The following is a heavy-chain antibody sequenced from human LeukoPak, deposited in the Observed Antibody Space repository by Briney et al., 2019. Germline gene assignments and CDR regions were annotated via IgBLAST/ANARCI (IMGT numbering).Heavy chain of an antibody. J-gene: IGHJ4*02. CDR2: IYTSGSN. CDR3: ARETTLFFFDY. D-gene: IGHD4-17*01. CDR1: GGSISSYY. V-gene: IGHV4-4*07. Sequence: SETLSLTCTVSGGSISSYYWSWIRQPAGKGLEWIGRIYTSGSNNYNPSLKSRVTISVDKSKNQFFLKLSSVTAADTAVYYCARETTLFFFDYWGQGTLVTVSS.